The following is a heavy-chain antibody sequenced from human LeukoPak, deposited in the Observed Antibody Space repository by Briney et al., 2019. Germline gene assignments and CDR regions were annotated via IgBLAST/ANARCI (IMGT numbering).Heavy chain of an antibody. Sequence: GGSLRLSCAAAGYTFSNYAMSWVRQAPGKGLEGASAISANGGGTYYTASVKRRFTISRDSSTNTLSLQVNSLRAEDTAVYYCAKATKSIVVYNYFDYWGQGTLVTVSS. CDR1: GYTFSNYA. D-gene: IGHD3-22*01. CDR2: ISANGGGT. V-gene: IGHV3-23*01. J-gene: IGHJ4*02. CDR3: AKATKSIVVYNYFDY.